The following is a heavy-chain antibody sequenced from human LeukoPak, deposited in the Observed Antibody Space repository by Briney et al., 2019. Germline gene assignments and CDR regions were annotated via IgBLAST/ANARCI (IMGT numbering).Heavy chain of an antibody. CDR2: ISSSSSYI. CDR3: ARATGSNYYGSGS. J-gene: IGHJ4*02. V-gene: IGHV3-21*01. CDR1: GFTFSSYS. D-gene: IGHD3-10*01. Sequence: GGSLRLSCAASGFTFSSYSMNWVRQAPGKGLEWVSSISSSSSYIYYADSVKGRFTISRDNAKNSLYLQMNSLRAEDTAVYYCARATGSNYYGSGSWGQGTLVTVSS.